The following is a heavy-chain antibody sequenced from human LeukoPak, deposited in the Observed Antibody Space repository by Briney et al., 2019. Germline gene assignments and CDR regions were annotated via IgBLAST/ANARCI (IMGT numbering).Heavy chain of an antibody. D-gene: IGHD2-15*01. Sequence: GSLRLSCAASGFTFNSAWLSWVRQGPGKGLEWVGRIKSKTDGGTTDYAAPVKGRFTLSRDDSKNKVYLQMNSLKTEDTAVYYCTTEGYCSGGDCYSYDNWGQGTLVTVSS. CDR1: GFTFNSAW. J-gene: IGHJ4*02. V-gene: IGHV3-15*01. CDR3: TTEGYCSGGDCYSYDN. CDR2: IKSKTDGGTT.